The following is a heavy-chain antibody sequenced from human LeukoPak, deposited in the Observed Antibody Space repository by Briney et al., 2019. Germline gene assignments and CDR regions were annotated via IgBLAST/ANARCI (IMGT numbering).Heavy chain of an antibody. Sequence: SVKVSCKASGGTFSSYAISWVRQAPGQGLEWMGGIIPIFGTANYAQKFQGRVTITADESTSTAYMELSSLRSEDTAVYYCARALYRLPNIRYFDYWGQGTLVTVSS. V-gene: IGHV1-69*13. J-gene: IGHJ4*02. CDR2: IIPIFGTA. CDR3: ARALYRLPNIRYFDY. D-gene: IGHD2-2*01. CDR1: GGTFSSYA.